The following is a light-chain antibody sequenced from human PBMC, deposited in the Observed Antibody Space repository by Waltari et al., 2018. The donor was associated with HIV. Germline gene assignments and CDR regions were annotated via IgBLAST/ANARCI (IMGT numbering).Light chain of an antibody. J-gene: IGLJ3*02. CDR2: SSN. CDR3: ATWDDSLNGRV. CDR1: SSNIGRNT. Sequence: QSMLTQQPSASGTPGQRVTISCSGSSSNIGRNTVNWYQQLPGTAPKLLIYSSNHRPSGVPDRFSGSKSGTSASLAISGLQSEDEADYYCATWDDSLNGRVFGGGTKLTVL. V-gene: IGLV1-44*01.